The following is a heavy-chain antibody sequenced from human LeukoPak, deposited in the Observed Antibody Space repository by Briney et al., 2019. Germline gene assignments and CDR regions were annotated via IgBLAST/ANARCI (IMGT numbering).Heavy chain of an antibody. J-gene: IGHJ4*02. V-gene: IGHV1-46*01. D-gene: IGHD3-22*01. Sequence: GASVKVSCKASGYTFSSYYFHWVRQAPGQGLELMGLINPGGGATSFAQKFRGRVTMTRDMPTGTVFMELSSLRSDDTAVYFCARNYYDTAGHFGYWGQGTLVTVSS. CDR1: GYTFSSYY. CDR2: INPGGGAT. CDR3: ARNYYDTAGHFGY.